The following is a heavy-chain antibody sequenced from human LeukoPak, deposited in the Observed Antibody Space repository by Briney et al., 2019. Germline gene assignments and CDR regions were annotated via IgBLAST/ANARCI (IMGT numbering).Heavy chain of an antibody. CDR3: VRSAFHAGSGNYYDY. Sequence: GGSLRLSCSASGFTFSSYAMHWVRQAPGKGLEYVSAISSNGGSTYYADSVKGRFTISRDNAENTLYLQMNSLRVEDTAVYYCVRSAFHAGSGNYYDYWGQGTLVTVSS. D-gene: IGHD3-22*01. J-gene: IGHJ4*02. V-gene: IGHV3-64*04. CDR1: GFTFSSYA. CDR2: ISSNGGST.